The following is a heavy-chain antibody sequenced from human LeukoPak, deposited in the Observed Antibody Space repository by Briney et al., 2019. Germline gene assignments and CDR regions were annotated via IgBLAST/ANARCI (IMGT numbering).Heavy chain of an antibody. Sequence: SETLSLTCTVSGGSISSYYWSWIRQPPGKGLEWIGYIYYSGSTNYNPSLKSRVTISVDTSKNQFSLKLSSVTAADTAVHYCARAMYCSGGSCYSSFYYYYYYMDVWGKGTTVTVSS. CDR1: GGSISSYY. D-gene: IGHD2-15*01. J-gene: IGHJ6*03. V-gene: IGHV4-59*01. CDR3: ARAMYCSGGSCYSSFYYYYYYMDV. CDR2: IYYSGST.